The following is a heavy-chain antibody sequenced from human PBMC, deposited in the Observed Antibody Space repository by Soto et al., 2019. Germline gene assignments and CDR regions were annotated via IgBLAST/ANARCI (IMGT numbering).Heavy chain of an antibody. J-gene: IGHJ4*02. CDR1: GGSISSYY. CDR2: IYYSGST. D-gene: IGHD4-17*01. V-gene: IGHV4-59*01. Sequence: QVQLQESGPGLVKPSETLSLTCTVSGGSISSYYWSWIRQPPGKGLEWIGYIYYSGSTNYNPSLKSRVTISVDTSKNQFSLKLSSVTAADTAVYYCARAKRTYYGDYAHLRSETYYFDYWGQGTLVTVSS. CDR3: ARAKRTYYGDYAHLRSETYYFDY.